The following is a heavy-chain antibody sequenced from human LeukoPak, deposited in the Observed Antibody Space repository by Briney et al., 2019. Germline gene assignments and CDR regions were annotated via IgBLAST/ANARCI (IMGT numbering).Heavy chain of an antibody. J-gene: IGHJ4*02. D-gene: IGHD3-22*01. V-gene: IGHV3-23*01. CDR3: AKGQNYYDSSGFSY. CDR2: ISGSGGST. Sequence: PGGSLRLSCAASGFTFSSYAMNWVRQAPRKGLEWVSAISGSGGSTYYADSVKGRFTIFRDNSKNTLHLQMNSLRAEDTAVYYCAKGQNYYDSSGFSYWGQGTLVTVSS. CDR1: GFTFSSYA.